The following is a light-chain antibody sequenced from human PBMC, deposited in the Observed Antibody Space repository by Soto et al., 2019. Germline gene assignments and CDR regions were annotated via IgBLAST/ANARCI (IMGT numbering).Light chain of an antibody. V-gene: IGKV1-5*03. Sequence: DIQMTPSPSTRCAFVGARVTITCRASQSISSWLAWYQQKPGKAPKLLIYKASSLESGVPSRFSGSGSGTEFTLTISSLQPDDFTTYCCQQYNSYRWTFGQGTKV. CDR1: QSISSW. J-gene: IGKJ1*01. CDR2: KAS. CDR3: QQYNSYRWT.